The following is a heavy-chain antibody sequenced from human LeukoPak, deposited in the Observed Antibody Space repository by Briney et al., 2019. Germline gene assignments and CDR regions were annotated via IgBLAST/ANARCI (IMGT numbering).Heavy chain of an antibody. Sequence: PPGRSLRLSCAASGFTFDDYAMHWVRQAPGKGLEWVSGISWNSGSIGYADSVKGRFTISRDNAKNSLYLQMNSLRAEDMALYYCAKSGGGGGYYYYYMDVWGKGTTVTVSS. CDR1: GFTFDDYA. J-gene: IGHJ6*03. CDR3: AKSGGGGGYYYYYMDV. CDR2: ISWNSGSI. D-gene: IGHD3-16*01. V-gene: IGHV3-9*03.